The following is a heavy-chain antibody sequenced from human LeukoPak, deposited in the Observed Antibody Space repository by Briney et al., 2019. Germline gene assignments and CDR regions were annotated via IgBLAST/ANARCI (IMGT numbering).Heavy chain of an antibody. CDR3: TTGITMVRGVIHLIDY. Sequence: GGSLRLSCAASGFTFSNACMSWVRQAPGKGLEWVGRIKSKTDGGTTDYAAPVKGRFTISRDDSKNTLYLQMNSLKTEDTAVYYCTTGITMVRGVIHLIDYWGQGTLVTVSS. CDR1: GFTFSNAC. J-gene: IGHJ4*02. V-gene: IGHV3-15*01. CDR2: IKSKTDGGTT. D-gene: IGHD3-10*01.